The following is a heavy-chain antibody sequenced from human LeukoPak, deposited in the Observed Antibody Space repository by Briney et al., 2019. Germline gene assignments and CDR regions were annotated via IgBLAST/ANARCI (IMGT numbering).Heavy chain of an antibody. CDR1: GYTFIANY. D-gene: IGHD5-12*01. CDR2: INPNSGGT. Sequence: GASVKVSCKASGYTFIANYMHWVRQAPGQGLEWMGWINPNSGGTNYAQKFQDRVTMTRDTSISTVYMELSRLRSDDTAVYYCAGAKYSGDDFDYWGQGTLVTVSS. V-gene: IGHV1-2*02. CDR3: AGAKYSGDDFDY. J-gene: IGHJ4*02.